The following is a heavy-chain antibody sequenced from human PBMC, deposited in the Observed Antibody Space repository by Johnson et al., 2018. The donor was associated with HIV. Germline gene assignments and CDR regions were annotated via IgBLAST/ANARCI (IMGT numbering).Heavy chain of an antibody. CDR2: ISYDGSNK. J-gene: IGHJ3*02. CDR3: TRVFQNGLDI. D-gene: IGHD1-1*01. V-gene: IGHV3-30*03. Sequence: QEQLVESGGGVVQPGRSLRLSCAASGFTFSSYGMHWVRQAPGKGLEWVAVISYDGSNKYYADSVKGRFTISRDNSKNTLYLQMNSLRAGDTAVYYCTRVFQNGLDIWGQVTTVTVSS. CDR1: GFTFSSYG.